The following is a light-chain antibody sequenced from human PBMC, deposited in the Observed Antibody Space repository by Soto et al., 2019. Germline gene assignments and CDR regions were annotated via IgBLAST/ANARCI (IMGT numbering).Light chain of an antibody. CDR3: QQYGTSPPIT. V-gene: IGKV3-20*01. CDR2: GAS. J-gene: IGKJ5*01. Sequence: EIVLTQSPGTLSLSPGERATLSCRASQSVGSSYLAWYQQKPGQAPRLLIYGASNRATGIPDRFSGSGSGTEFTLTISRLEPEDFAVYYCQQYGTSPPITFGQGTRLEIK. CDR1: QSVGSSY.